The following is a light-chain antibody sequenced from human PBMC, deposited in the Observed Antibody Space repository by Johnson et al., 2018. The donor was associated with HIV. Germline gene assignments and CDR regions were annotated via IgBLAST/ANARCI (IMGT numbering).Light chain of an antibody. CDR1: SSNIGNNY. CDR2: ENN. J-gene: IGLJ1*01. Sequence: SVLTQPPSVSAAPGQKVTISCSGSSSNIGNNYVSWYQQLPGTAPKLLIYENNKRPSGIPDRFSASKSGTSATLDITGLQTGGEADYYCGAWDGGLTAHFVFVTGTKITVL. V-gene: IGLV1-51*02. CDR3: GAWDGGLTAHFV.